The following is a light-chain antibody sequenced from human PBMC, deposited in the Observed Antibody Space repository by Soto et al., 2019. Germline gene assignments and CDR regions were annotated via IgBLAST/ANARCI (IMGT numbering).Light chain of an antibody. CDR2: AAS. Sequence: DIQLTQSPSFLSASVGDRVTITCRASQGISSYLAWYQQKPGKAPKLLIYAASTLQSGVPSRFSGSGSGTEFTLTISSLQPEDFATYYCQQDYNYPFTFGPGTKVDIK. J-gene: IGKJ3*01. CDR3: QQDYNYPFT. CDR1: QGISSY. V-gene: IGKV1-9*01.